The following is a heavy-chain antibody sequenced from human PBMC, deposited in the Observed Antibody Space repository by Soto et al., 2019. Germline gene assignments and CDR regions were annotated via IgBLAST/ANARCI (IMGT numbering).Heavy chain of an antibody. D-gene: IGHD1-26*01. CDR2: INAGNGNT. CDR3: ARKSGTYSAFDI. J-gene: IGHJ3*02. Sequence: ASVKVSCKASGYTFTTYAMHWVRQAPGQRLEWMGWINAGNGNTKYSQKFQGRVTITRDTSASTAYMELSSLRSEDTALYYCARKSGTYSAFDIWGQGTMVTVSS. V-gene: IGHV1-3*01. CDR1: GYTFTTYA.